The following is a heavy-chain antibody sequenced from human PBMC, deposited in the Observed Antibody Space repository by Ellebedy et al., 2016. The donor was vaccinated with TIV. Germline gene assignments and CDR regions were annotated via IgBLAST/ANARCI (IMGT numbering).Heavy chain of an antibody. CDR1: GLNFRSYS. CDR2: IGDNSSYT. J-gene: IGHJ4*02. CDR3: TSCSAGSCLHNYYDY. Sequence: GESLKISCVVSGLNFRSYSMNWVRQAPGKGLEWVSSIGDNSSYTRYPDSLKGRFTISRDNAKNSLYLQMNSLRVEDTAIYYGTSCSAGSCLHNYYDYWGQGTLVTVSS. V-gene: IGHV3-21*06. D-gene: IGHD3-10*01.